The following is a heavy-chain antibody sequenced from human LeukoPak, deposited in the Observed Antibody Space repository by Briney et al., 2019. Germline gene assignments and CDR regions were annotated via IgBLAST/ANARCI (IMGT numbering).Heavy chain of an antibody. Sequence: GGSLRLPCAASGFTFSSYWMHWVRQVPGKGLVWVSRINSDGSSTSYADSVRGRFTISRDNAKNTLYLQMNNLRAEDTAIYYCAKDQLERRAYYFDYWGQGTLVTVS. J-gene: IGHJ4*02. V-gene: IGHV3-74*01. CDR2: INSDGSST. D-gene: IGHD1-1*01. CDR3: AKDQLERRAYYFDY. CDR1: GFTFSSYW.